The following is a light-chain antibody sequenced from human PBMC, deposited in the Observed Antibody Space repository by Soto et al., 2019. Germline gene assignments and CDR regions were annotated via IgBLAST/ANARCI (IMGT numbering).Light chain of an antibody. Sequence: DIQMTQSPSTLSGSVGDRVTITCRASQTISSWLAWYQQKPGKAPKLLIYKASTLKSGVPSRFSGSGSGTEFTLTISSLQPDDFATYYCQHYNSYSEPYGQGTNVDIK. CDR1: QTISSW. J-gene: IGKJ1*01. CDR3: QHYNSYSEP. CDR2: KAS. V-gene: IGKV1-5*03.